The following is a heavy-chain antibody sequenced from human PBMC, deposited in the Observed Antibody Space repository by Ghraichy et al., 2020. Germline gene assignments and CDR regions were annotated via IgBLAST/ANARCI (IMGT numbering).Heavy chain of an antibody. D-gene: IGHD3-3*01. Sequence: GGSLRLSCAASGFTFSSYGMDWVRQAPGKGLEWVAVISYDGSNKYYVDSVKGRFTISRDNSKNTLYLQMNSLRAEDTAVYYCAKGDNWSGYYSGGGGMDVWGQGTTVTVSS. V-gene: IGHV3-30*18. CDR1: GFTFSSYG. CDR2: ISYDGSNK. CDR3: AKGDNWSGYYSGGGGMDV. J-gene: IGHJ6*02.